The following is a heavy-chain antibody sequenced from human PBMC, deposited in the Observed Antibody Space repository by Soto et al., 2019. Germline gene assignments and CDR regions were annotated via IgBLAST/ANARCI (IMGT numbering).Heavy chain of an antibody. CDR1: GGSFSGYY. J-gene: IGHJ4*02. CDR3: ASFQF. Sequence: QVQLQQWGAGLLKPSETLSLTCAVSGGSFSGYYWSWIRQPPGKGLEWIGEINHSGSTNYNPSLKSRVTISVDTSKNQFSLKLSSVTAADTAVYYCASFQFWGQGTLVTVSS. CDR2: INHSGST. V-gene: IGHV4-34*01.